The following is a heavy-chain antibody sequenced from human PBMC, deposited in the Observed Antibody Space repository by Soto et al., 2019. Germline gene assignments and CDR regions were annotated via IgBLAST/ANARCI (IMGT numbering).Heavy chain of an antibody. CDR1: GYSFTGYY. CDR3: ARDKVGDCRSSTCHTWGLGESYGMDV. D-gene: IGHD2-2*02. CDR2: INPNSGST. Sequence: ASVKVSCKASGYSFTGYYAHWVRQAPGQGLEWMGWINPNSGSTHYAQKFQGRVTLTRDTSVSTAYMELSRLRSDDTAVYYCARDKVGDCRSSTCHTWGLGESYGMDVWGQGTTVTVSS. J-gene: IGHJ6*02. V-gene: IGHV1-2*02.